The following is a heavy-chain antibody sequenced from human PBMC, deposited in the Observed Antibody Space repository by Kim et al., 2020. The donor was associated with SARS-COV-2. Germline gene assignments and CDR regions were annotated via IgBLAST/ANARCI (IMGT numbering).Heavy chain of an antibody. V-gene: IGHV3-33*01. Sequence: GGSLRLSCAASGFTFSSYGMHWVRQAPGKGLEWVAVIWYDGSNKYYADSVKGRFTISRDNSKNTLYLQMNSLRAEDTAVYYCASFSRDCGGDCSSTRHLGDRGQGTLGTVSP. J-gene: IGHJ4*02. CDR1: GFTFSSYG. CDR3: ASFSRDCGGDCSSTRHLGD. D-gene: IGHD2-21*01. CDR2: IWYDGSNK.